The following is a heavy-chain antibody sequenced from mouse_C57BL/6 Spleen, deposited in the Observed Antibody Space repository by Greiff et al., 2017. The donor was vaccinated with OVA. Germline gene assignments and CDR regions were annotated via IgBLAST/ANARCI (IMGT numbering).Heavy chain of an antibody. Sequence: VKLVESGPGLVQPSQSLSITCTVSGFSLTSYGVHWVRQSPGKGLEWLGVIWSGGSTDYNAAFISSLSISTDNSKSQVFFKMNSLQADDTTIDYCAREGGLRRAWFAYWGQGTLVTVSA. D-gene: IGHD2-4*01. V-gene: IGHV2-2*01. CDR2: IWSGGST. CDR1: GFSLTSYG. J-gene: IGHJ3*01. CDR3: AREGGLRRAWFAY.